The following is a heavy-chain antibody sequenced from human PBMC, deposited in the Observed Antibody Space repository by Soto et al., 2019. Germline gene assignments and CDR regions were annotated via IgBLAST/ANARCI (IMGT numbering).Heavy chain of an antibody. J-gene: IGHJ3*02. D-gene: IGHD3-22*01. CDR3: ARNYDSSGYYYRVGAFDI. Sequence: SVKVSCKASGGTFSSYAISWVRQAPGQGLEWMGGIIPIFGTANYAQKFQGRVTITADESTSTAYMELSSLRSEDTALYYCARNYDSSGYYYRVGAFDIWGQGTMVTVSS. V-gene: IGHV1-69*13. CDR1: GGTFSSYA. CDR2: IIPIFGTA.